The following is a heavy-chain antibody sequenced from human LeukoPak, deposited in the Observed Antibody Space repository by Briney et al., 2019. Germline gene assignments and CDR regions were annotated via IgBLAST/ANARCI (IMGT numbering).Heavy chain of an antibody. CDR1: GGSISCHY. CDR2: IYYSGST. J-gene: IGHJ6*03. V-gene: IGHV4-59*11. CDR3: ARIRGYSSSWYPTYHYYYMDV. Sequence: SETLSLTCTVSGGSISCHYWSWIRQPPGKGLEWIGYIYYSGSTNYNPSLKSRVTISVDTSKNQFSLKLSSVTAADTAVYYCARIRGYSSSWYPTYHYYYMDVWGKGTTVTVSS. D-gene: IGHD6-13*01.